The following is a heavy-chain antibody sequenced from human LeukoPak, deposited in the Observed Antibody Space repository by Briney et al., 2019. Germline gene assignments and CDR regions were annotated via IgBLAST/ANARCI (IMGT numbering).Heavy chain of an antibody. CDR2: INHSGST. CDR1: GGSFSGYY. J-gene: IGHJ4*02. CDR3: ARGDYGGNSRPFDY. D-gene: IGHD4-23*01. Sequence: SETLSLTCAVYGGSFSGYYWSWSRQPPGKGLEWIGEINHSGSTNYNPSLKSRVTISVDTSKNQFSLKLSSVTAADTAVYYCARGDYGGNSRPFDYWGQGTLVTVSS. V-gene: IGHV4-34*01.